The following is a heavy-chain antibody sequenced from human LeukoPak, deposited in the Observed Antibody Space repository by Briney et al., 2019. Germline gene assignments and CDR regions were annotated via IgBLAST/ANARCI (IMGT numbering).Heavy chain of an antibody. CDR1: GYTLTSYA. CDR2: INTNTGNP. J-gene: IGHJ4*02. CDR3: ARRYYGSGNYYRSLGY. V-gene: IGHV7-4-1*02. Sequence: ASVKVSCKASGYTLTSYAMNWVRQAPGQGLEWMGWINTNTGNPTYAQGFTGRFVFSLDTSVNTAYLQISSLKAEDTAVYYCARRYYGSGNYYRSLGYWGQGTLVTVSS. D-gene: IGHD3-10*01.